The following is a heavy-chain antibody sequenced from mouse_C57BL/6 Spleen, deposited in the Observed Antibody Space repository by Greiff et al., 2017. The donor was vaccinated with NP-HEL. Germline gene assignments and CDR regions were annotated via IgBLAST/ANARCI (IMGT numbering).Heavy chain of an antibody. CDR3: ARRPSTVWYFDV. CDR1: GFTFSDYG. J-gene: IGHJ1*03. V-gene: IGHV5-17*01. CDR2: ISSGSSTI. Sequence: EVKLVESGGGLVKPGGSLKLSCAASGFTFSDYGMHWVRQAPEKGLEWVAYISSGSSTIYYADTVKGRFTISRDNAKNTLFLQMTRLRSEDTAMYYCARRPSTVWYFDVWGTGTTVTVSS. D-gene: IGHD1-1*01.